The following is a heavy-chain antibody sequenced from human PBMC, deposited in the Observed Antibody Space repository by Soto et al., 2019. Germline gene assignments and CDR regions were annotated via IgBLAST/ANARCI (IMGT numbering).Heavy chain of an antibody. D-gene: IGHD2-15*01. J-gene: IGHJ4*02. Sequence: PGGSLRLSCAASGFTFSSYSMNWVRQAPGKGLEWVSYISSSSSTIYYADSVKGRFTISRDNAKNSLYLQMNSLRAEDTAVYYCARRYCSGGSCYSYSPFDYWGQGTLVTVSS. CDR1: GFTFSSYS. CDR2: ISSSSSTI. CDR3: ARRYCSGGSCYSYSPFDY. V-gene: IGHV3-48*04.